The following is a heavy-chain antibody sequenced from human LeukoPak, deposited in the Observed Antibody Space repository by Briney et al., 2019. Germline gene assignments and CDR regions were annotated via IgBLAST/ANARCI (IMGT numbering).Heavy chain of an antibody. J-gene: IGHJ4*02. Sequence: GGSLRLSCAASGFTFDDYGMSWVRQAPGKGLEWVGRIKSKTDGGTTDYAAPVKGRFTISRDDSKNTLYLQMNSLKTEDTPVYYCTQYTYGFFQYWGQGTLVTVSS. V-gene: IGHV3-15*01. CDR1: GFTFDDYG. D-gene: IGHD5-18*01. CDR3: TQYTYGFFQY. CDR2: IKSKTDGGTT.